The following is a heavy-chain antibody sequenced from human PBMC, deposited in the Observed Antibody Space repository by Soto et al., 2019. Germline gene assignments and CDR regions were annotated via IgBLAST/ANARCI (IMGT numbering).Heavy chain of an antibody. D-gene: IGHD1-26*01. CDR3: AKLGTMGVFDN. CDR1: GFTFSSYA. V-gene: IGHV3-23*01. CDR2: ITFRVDYT. J-gene: IGHJ4*02. Sequence: EVQLLESGGGLVSPGGSLRLSCAASGFTFSSYAMSWVRQAPGKGLEWLAGITFRVDYTYYADSVKGRFSLSRDNSRNRMDLQMHNLKVEDTTLYYCAKLGTMGVFDNWGQGNRLNVSS.